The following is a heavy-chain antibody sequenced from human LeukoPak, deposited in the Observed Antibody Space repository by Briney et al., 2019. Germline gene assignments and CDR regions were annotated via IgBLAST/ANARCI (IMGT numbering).Heavy chain of an antibody. Sequence: PGRSLRLSCAASGFTFSSYGMHWVRQAPGKGLEWVAVISYDGSNKYYADSVKGRFTISRDNSKNTLYLQMNSLRAEDTAVYYCAKGEVPAAFVGDLHYYYYYGMDVWGQGTTVTVSS. CDR2: ISYDGSNK. J-gene: IGHJ6*02. CDR1: GFTFSSYG. V-gene: IGHV3-30*18. CDR3: AKGEVPAAFVGDLHYYYYYGMDV. D-gene: IGHD2-2*01.